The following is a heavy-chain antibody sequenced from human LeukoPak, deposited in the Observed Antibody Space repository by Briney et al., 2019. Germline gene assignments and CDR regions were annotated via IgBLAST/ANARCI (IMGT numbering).Heavy chain of an antibody. CDR1: GFTFSSYA. D-gene: IGHD3-22*01. Sequence: PGGSLRLSCAASGFTFSSYAMSWVRQAPGKGLEWVSAISGSGSTYYADSVKGRFTISRDNSKNTLYLQMNSLRAEDTAVYYCAKANRLDYYDSSGYYSTLWGQGTLVTVSS. V-gene: IGHV3-23*01. J-gene: IGHJ4*02. CDR2: ISGSGST. CDR3: AKANRLDYYDSSGYYSTL.